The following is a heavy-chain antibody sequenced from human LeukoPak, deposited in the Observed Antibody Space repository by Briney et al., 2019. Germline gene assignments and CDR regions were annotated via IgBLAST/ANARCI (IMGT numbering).Heavy chain of an antibody. CDR3: ARESVNKYQLLYFDY. J-gene: IGHJ4*02. D-gene: IGHD2-2*01. CDR2: IIPIFGTA. V-gene: IGHV1-69*05. CDR1: GGTFSSYA. Sequence: SVKVSCKASGGTFSSYAISWVRQAPGQGLEWMGGIIPIFGTANYAQKFQGRVTITTDESTSTAYMELSSLRSEDTAVYYCARESVNKYQLLYFDYWGQGTLLTVSS.